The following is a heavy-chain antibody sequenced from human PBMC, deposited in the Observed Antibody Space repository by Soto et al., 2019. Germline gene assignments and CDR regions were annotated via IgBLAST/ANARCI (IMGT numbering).Heavy chain of an antibody. Sequence: ASVKVSCKASGYTFTSYGISWVRQAPGQGLEWMGWISAYNGNTNYAQKLQGRVTMTTDTSTSTAYMELRSLRSDDTAAYYCARDPGIQLCAYYYYYGMDVWGQGTTVTVSS. V-gene: IGHV1-18*01. J-gene: IGHJ6*02. CDR1: GYTFTSYG. D-gene: IGHD5-18*01. CDR3: ARDPGIQLCAYYYYYGMDV. CDR2: ISAYNGNT.